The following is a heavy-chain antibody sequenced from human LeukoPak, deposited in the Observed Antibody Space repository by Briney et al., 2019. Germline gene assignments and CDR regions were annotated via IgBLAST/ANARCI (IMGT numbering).Heavy chain of an antibody. CDR3: AKDKRAAAGTTGDY. Sequence: GGSLRLSCAASGFTFSSYAMSWVRQAPGKGLEWVSAISGSGGSTYYADSVKGRFTISRDNSRNTLYLQMNSLRAEDTAVYYCAKDKRAAAGTTGDYWGQGTLVTVSS. V-gene: IGHV3-23*01. D-gene: IGHD6-13*01. CDR2: ISGSGGST. CDR1: GFTFSSYA. J-gene: IGHJ4*02.